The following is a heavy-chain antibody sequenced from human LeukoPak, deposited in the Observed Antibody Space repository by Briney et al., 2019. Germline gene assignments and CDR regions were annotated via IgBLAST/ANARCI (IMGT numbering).Heavy chain of an antibody. J-gene: IGHJ3*02. V-gene: IGHV1-69*04. CDR2: IIPILGIA. CDR3: ARDLLAYCGGDCYRGDAFDI. CDR1: GGTFSSYT. D-gene: IGHD2-21*02. Sequence: ASVTVSCKASGGTFSSYTISWVRQAPGQGLEWMGRIIPILGIANYAQKFQGRVTITADKSTSTAYMELSSLRSEDTAVYYCARDLLAYCGGDCYRGDAFDIWGRGTMVTVSS.